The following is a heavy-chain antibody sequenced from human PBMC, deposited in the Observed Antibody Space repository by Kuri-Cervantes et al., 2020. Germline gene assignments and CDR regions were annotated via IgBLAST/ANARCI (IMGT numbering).Heavy chain of an antibody. J-gene: IGHJ4*02. CDR2: MNPNSGNT. CDR3: ARGFPNFQYSSGPNPFDY. Sequence: ASVKVSCKASGYTFTSYDINWVRQATGQGLEWMGWMNPNSGNTGYAQKFQGRVTMTRNTSISTAYMELRSLRSEDTAVYYCARGFPNFQYSSGPNPFDYWGQGTLVTVSS. D-gene: IGHD6-19*01. V-gene: IGHV1-8*01. CDR1: GYTFTSYD.